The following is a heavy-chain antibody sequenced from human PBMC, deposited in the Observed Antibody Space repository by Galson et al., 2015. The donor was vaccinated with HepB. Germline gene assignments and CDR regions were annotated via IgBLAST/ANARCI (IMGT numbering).Heavy chain of an antibody. D-gene: IGHD3-3*01. V-gene: IGHV3-15*01. J-gene: IGHJ5*02. CDR1: GFTFSNAW. Sequence: SLRLSCAASGFTFSNAWMSWVRQAPGKGLEWVGRIKSKSDGGTTDYAAPVKGRFTISRDDSKTTLYLQMNSLKTEDAAVYYCTTDYDFWSGPLAPAAITWGQGTLVTVSS. CDR2: IKSKSDGGTT. CDR3: TTDYDFWSGPLAPAAIT.